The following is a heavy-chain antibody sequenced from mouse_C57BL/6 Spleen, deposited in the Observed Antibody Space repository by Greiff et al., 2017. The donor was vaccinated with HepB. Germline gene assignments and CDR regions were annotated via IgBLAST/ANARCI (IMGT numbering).Heavy chain of an antibody. D-gene: IGHD1-1*01. CDR1: GYAFSSSW. CDR2: IYPGDGDT. J-gene: IGHJ2*01. V-gene: IGHV1-82*01. Sequence: QVQLQQSGPELVKPGASVKISCKASGYAFSSSWMNWVKQRPGKGLEWIGRIYPGDGDTNYNGKFKGKATLTADKSSSTAYMQLSSLTSEDSAVYFCATAITTVVATDYWGQGTTLTVSS. CDR3: ATAITTVVATDY.